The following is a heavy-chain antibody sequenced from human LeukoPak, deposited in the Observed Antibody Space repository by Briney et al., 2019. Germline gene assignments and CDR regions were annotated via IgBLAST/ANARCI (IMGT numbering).Heavy chain of an antibody. Sequence: ASVKVSCKASGYSFTGYYVHWVRQAPGQGLEWMGWINPNSGDTDNAQKFEGWVTMTRDTSISTVYMEMNRLKSDDTAVYFCARIGYCNGTDCHDAFDIWGQGTMVTVSS. CDR1: GYSFTGYY. V-gene: IGHV1-2*04. D-gene: IGHD2-15*01. J-gene: IGHJ3*02. CDR3: ARIGYCNGTDCHDAFDI. CDR2: INPNSGDT.